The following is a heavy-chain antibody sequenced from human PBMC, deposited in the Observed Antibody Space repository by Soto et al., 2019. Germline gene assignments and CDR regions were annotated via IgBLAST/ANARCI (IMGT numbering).Heavy chain of an antibody. D-gene: IGHD4-4*01. CDR3: VSYRGAFHFDH. V-gene: IGHV4-59*01. Sequence: NTSETLSLTCTVSGGSMSSNYWSWIRXSPGKGLDWIGFVYYGGNNYNPSFESRVTMSVDTTKNQFSLELNSVTAADTAVYYCVSYRGAFHFDHWAQGALVTVSS. CDR1: GGSMSSNY. CDR2: VYYGGN. J-gene: IGHJ4*02.